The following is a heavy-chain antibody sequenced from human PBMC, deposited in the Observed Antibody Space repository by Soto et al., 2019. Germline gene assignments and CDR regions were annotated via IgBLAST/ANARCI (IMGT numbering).Heavy chain of an antibody. Sequence: SETLSLTCAVSSGSISSSNWWSWVRQPPGKGLEWIGEIYHSGSTNYNPSLKSRVTISVDKSKNQFSLKLSSVTAADTAVYYCARRTHYYSSSWGGLIGIHDYWGQGTLVTVSS. CDR3: ARRTHYYSSSWGGLIGIHDY. CDR1: SGSISSSNW. V-gene: IGHV4-4*02. J-gene: IGHJ4*02. CDR2: IYHSGST. D-gene: IGHD6-13*01.